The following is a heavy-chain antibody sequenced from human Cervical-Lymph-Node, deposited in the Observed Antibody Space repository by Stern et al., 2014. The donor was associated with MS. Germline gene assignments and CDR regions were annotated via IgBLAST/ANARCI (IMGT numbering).Heavy chain of an antibody. J-gene: IGHJ4*02. V-gene: IGHV1-18*01. Sequence: VQLVESGAEVKKPGASVKVSCKASGYTFTSYGISWVRQAPGQGLEWMGWISAYKGNPTYAQKLQGRVTMTTDTSTSTAYMELRSLRSDDTAVYYCARVGRYYYDSSGYSGYWGQGTLVTVSS. D-gene: IGHD3-22*01. CDR2: ISAYKGNP. CDR3: ARVGRYYYDSSGYSGY. CDR1: GYTFTSYG.